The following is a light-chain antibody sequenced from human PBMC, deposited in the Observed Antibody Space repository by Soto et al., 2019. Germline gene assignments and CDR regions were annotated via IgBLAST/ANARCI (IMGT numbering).Light chain of an antibody. Sequence: DIQMTQSPSTLSGSVGDRVTITCRASQTISSWLAWYQQKPGKAPKLLIYKASTLKSGVPSRFSGSGSGTEFTLTISSLQPDDFATYYCQHCNSYSEAFGQGTKGELK. CDR1: QTISSW. CDR2: KAS. CDR3: QHCNSYSEA. J-gene: IGKJ1*01. V-gene: IGKV1-5*03.